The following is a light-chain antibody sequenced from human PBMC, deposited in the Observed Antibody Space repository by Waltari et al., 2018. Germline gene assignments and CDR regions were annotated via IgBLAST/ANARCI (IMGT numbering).Light chain of an antibody. CDR1: QSLLHSNGYNY. Sequence: DIVLTQSPLSMLTLPGEPASSSSSSSQSLLHSNGYNYLDWYLQKPGQSPQLLIYLGSNRASGVPDRFSGSGSGTDFTLKISRVEAEDVGVYYCMQALQTPAFGQGTKVEIK. CDR2: LGS. J-gene: IGKJ1*01. V-gene: IGKV2-28*01. CDR3: MQALQTPA.